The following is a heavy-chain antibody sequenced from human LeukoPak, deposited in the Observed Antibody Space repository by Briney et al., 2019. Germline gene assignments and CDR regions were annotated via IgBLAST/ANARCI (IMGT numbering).Heavy chain of an antibody. Sequence: GESLRISCKGSGYSFSTYWIGWVRQEPGKGLEWMGIVFPGDSDTRYSPSFQGQVTISADRSISTAYLQWSSLKASDTAIYFCARVAEPSGDYYRYFFDHWGQGALVTVSS. CDR3: ARVAEPSGDYYRYFFDH. V-gene: IGHV5-51*01. J-gene: IGHJ4*02. CDR1: GYSFSTYW. CDR2: VFPGDSDT. D-gene: IGHD3-10*01.